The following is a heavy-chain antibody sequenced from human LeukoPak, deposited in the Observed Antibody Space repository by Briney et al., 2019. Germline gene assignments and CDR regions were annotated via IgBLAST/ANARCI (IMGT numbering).Heavy chain of an antibody. CDR3: ARVRSFFYDDSGYYYPKYYFDY. J-gene: IGHJ4*02. CDR2: MNPDGSEK. CDR1: GFTFSRSW. D-gene: IGHD3-22*01. V-gene: IGHV3-7*01. Sequence: GGSLRLSCAASGFTFSRSWMTWVRQAPGKGPEWVANMNPDGSEKHYVDSVKGRFTISRDNAKNSLFLQMNSLRAEDTAVYFCARVRSFFYDDSGYYYPKYYFDYWGQGALVTVSS.